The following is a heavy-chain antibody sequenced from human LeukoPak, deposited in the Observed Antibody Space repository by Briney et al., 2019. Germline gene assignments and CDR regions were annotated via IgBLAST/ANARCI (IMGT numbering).Heavy chain of an antibody. D-gene: IGHD2-2*01. J-gene: IGHJ3*02. CDR1: XXXXXSYD. CDR2: IGTAGDT. V-gene: IGHV3-13*01. Sequence: GGXXXLXXXXXXXXXXSYDMHWVRQATGKGLEWVSAIGTAGDTYYPGSVKGRFTISRENAKNSLYLQMNSLRAGDTAVYYCASSTHRYCSSTSCFAFDIWGQGTMVTVSS. CDR3: ASSTHRYCSSTSCFAFDI.